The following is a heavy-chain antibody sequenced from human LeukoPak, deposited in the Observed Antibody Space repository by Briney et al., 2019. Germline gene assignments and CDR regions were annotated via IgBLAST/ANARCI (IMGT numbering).Heavy chain of an antibody. CDR2: INPSGGST. CDR1: GYTFTSYY. CDR3: ARGYYDSSDYEYFQH. J-gene: IGHJ1*01. D-gene: IGHD3-22*01. V-gene: IGHV1-46*01. Sequence: ASVKVSCKSSGYTFTSYYMHWVRQAPGQGLEWMGIINPSGGSTSYAQKFQGRVTMTRDMSTSTAYMELSRLRSDDTAVYFCARGYYDSSDYEYFQHWGQGTLVTVSS.